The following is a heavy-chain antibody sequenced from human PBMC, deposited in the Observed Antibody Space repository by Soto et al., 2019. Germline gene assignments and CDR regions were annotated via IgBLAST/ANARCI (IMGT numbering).Heavy chain of an antibody. CDR2: IWYDGSNK. Sequence: LRLSCAASGFTFSSYGMHWVRQAPGKGLEWVAVIWYDGSNKYYADSVKGRFTISRDNSKNTLYLQMNSLRAEDTAVYYCARDRADTAMVNPEYYYYYGMDVWGQGTTVTVS. CDR3: ARDRADTAMVNPEYYYYYGMDV. V-gene: IGHV3-33*01. J-gene: IGHJ6*02. D-gene: IGHD5-18*01. CDR1: GFTFSSYG.